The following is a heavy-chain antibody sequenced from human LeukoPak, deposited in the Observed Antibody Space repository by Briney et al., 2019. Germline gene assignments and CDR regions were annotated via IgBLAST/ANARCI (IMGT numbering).Heavy chain of an antibody. Sequence: GSLRLSCAASGFSFSSHGMNWIRQPPGKGLEWIGSIYYSGSTYYNPSLKSRVTISVDTSKNQFSLKLSSVTAADTAVYYCARDLVDYYDSSGSQNWFDPWGQGTLVTVSS. J-gene: IGHJ5*02. CDR2: IYYSGST. D-gene: IGHD3-22*01. CDR1: GFSFSSHGM. V-gene: IGHV4-39*07. CDR3: ARDLVDYYDSSGSQNWFDP.